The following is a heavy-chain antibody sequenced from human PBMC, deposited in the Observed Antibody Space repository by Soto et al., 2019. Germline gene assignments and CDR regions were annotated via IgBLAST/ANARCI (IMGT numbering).Heavy chain of an antibody. CDR3: ARVRSYDSSGYYYVENGYYFDY. Sequence: ASVKVSCKASGGTFSSYAISWVRQAPGQGLEWMGGIIPIFGTANYAQKFQGRVTITADESTSTAYMELSSLRSEDTAVYYCARVRSYDSSGYYYVENGYYFDYWGQGTLVTVSS. D-gene: IGHD3-22*01. CDR1: GGTFSSYA. CDR2: IIPIFGTA. V-gene: IGHV1-69*13. J-gene: IGHJ4*02.